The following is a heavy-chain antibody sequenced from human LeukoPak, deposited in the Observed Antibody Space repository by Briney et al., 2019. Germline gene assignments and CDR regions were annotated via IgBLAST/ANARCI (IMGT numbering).Heavy chain of an antibody. J-gene: IGHJ5*02. CDR1: GYTFTGYY. D-gene: IGHD6-13*01. Sequence: ASVKVSCKASGYTFTGYYMHWVRQDPGQGLEWMGWINPNSGGTNYAQKFQGRVTMTRDTSISTAYMELSRLRSDDTAVYYCARAPIAAAGTRYNWFDPWGQGTLVTVSS. CDR2: INPNSGGT. CDR3: ARAPIAAAGTRYNWFDP. V-gene: IGHV1-2*02.